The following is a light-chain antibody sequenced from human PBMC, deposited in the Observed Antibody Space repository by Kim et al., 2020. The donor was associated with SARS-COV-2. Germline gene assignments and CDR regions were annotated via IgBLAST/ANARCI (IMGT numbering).Light chain of an antibody. V-gene: IGKV3-11*01. Sequence: LSPGESATLSGRASQSIRSFLAWFQQKPGQAPRLLIYDASNRVTGIPARFSGSGSGTDFTLTISSLEPEDFAVYYCQQRANWPLTFGGGTKVDIK. CDR3: QQRANWPLT. CDR1: QSIRSF. J-gene: IGKJ4*01. CDR2: DAS.